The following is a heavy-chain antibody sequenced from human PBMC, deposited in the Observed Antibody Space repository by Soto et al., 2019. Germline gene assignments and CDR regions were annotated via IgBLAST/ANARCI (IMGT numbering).Heavy chain of an antibody. V-gene: IGHV3-30*18. D-gene: IGHD1-7*01. Sequence: QVQLVESGGGVVQPGGSLRLSCQASGFNFDNYGMHWVRQAPGKGLEWVAVITYDGSFQYYADSVKGRFTISRDNSKNTLFLHLNNLKPEDTAVYHCAKDRVGGTFYTPLGFWGQGTLVTVSS. CDR2: ITYDGSFQ. CDR3: AKDRVGGTFYTPLGF. CDR1: GFNFDNYG. J-gene: IGHJ4*02.